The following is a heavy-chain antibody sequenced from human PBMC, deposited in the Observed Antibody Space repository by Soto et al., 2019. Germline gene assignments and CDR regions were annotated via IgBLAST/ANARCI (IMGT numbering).Heavy chain of an antibody. J-gene: IGHJ4*01. CDR3: AGAGIAAPGTRPYDY. V-gene: IGHV1-69*01. D-gene: IGHD6-13*01. Sequence: QVQLVQSGAEVKKPGSSVKVSCKASGGTFSSYAISWVRQAPGQGLEWMGGIIPIFGTANYAQKFQGRVTSTADESTSTTYMELSSLRSEDTAVYYCAGAGIAAPGTRPYDYWGQGTLVTVSS. CDR1: GGTFSSYA. CDR2: IIPIFGTA.